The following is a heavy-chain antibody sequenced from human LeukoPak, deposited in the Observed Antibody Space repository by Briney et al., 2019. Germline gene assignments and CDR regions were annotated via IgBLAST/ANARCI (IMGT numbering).Heavy chain of an antibody. V-gene: IGHV3-53*01. Sequence: GGSLRLSCAASGFTVSSNYMSWVRQAPGKGLEWVSVIYSGGSTYYADSVKGRFTISRDNSKSTLYIQTNSLRAEDTAVYYCARGTLYSGWSYYFDYWGQGSQVTVSS. D-gene: IGHD6-19*01. J-gene: IGHJ4*02. CDR3: ARGTLYSGWSYYFDY. CDR1: GFTVSSNY. CDR2: IYSGGST.